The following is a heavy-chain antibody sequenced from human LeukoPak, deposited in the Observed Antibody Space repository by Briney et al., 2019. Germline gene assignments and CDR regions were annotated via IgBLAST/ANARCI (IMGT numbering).Heavy chain of an antibody. J-gene: IGHJ5*02. CDR2: ISAYNGNT. CDR1: GYTFTSYG. CDR3: ARVGGYCSSTSCYMFDP. D-gene: IGHD2-2*02. V-gene: IGHV1-18*01. Sequence: ASVKVSFKASGYTFTSYGISWVRQAPGQGLEWMGWISAYNGNTNYAQKLQGRVTMTTDTSTSTAYMELRSPRSDDTAVYYCARVGGYCSSTSCYMFDPWGQGTLVTVSS.